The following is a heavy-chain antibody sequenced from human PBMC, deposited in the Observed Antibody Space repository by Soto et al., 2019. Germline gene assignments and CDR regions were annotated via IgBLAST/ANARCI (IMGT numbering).Heavy chain of an antibody. Sequence: EVQLVESGGGLVQPGGSLRLSCAASGFTFNTYPMNWVRQAPGKGLEWISYISASTTFISYADSVWGRFAISRDNAENSLYLQMNSLRDEDTAVYYCACDSAYAFDIWGQGTMVTVSS. CDR1: GFTFNTYP. V-gene: IGHV3-48*02. D-gene: IGHD2-21*01. CDR3: ACDSAYAFDI. CDR2: ISASTTFI. J-gene: IGHJ3*02.